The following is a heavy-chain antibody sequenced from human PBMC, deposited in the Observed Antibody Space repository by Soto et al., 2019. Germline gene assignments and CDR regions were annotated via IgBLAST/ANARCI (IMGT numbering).Heavy chain of an antibody. Sequence: SSETLSLTCSVSGGSISSSSYYWDWIRQPPGKGLEWIGSIFYTGGTYYNPSLKSRVTISVDTSKNQFSLKLSSVTVADTAVYFCARRGSSLATSHFHYWGQGTLVTVSS. CDR3: ARRGSSLATSHFHY. V-gene: IGHV4-39*01. CDR2: IFYTGGT. J-gene: IGHJ4*02. D-gene: IGHD5-12*01. CDR1: GGSISSSSYY.